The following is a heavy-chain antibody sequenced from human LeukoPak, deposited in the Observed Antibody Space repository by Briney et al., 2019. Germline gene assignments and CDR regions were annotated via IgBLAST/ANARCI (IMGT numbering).Heavy chain of an antibody. CDR3: ASDNDNSGCPQWFDP. D-gene: IGHD3-22*01. CDR1: GGSLSSPNYY. Sequence: SETLSLTCTVSGGSLSSPNYYWAWIRQPPGKGREWIGNIYNSCITYYNPSIKSRVIITVDTSKNRFSLKLSFMTAADTALYYCASDNDNSGCPQWFDPWGQGTLVTVSS. CDR2: IYNSCIT. V-gene: IGHV4-39*07. J-gene: IGHJ5*02.